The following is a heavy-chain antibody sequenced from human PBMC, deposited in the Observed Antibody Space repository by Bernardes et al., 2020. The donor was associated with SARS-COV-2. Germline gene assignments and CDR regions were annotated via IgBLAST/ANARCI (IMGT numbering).Heavy chain of an antibody. J-gene: IGHJ3*02. D-gene: IGHD1-26*01. V-gene: IGHV1-2*02. CDR1: GYTFTGYY. Sequence: SVKVSCKASGYTFTGYYMHWVRQAPGQGLEWMGWINPNSGVTNYAQNFQGRVTMTRDTSISTAYMELSRLRSDDTAVYYCARDLDRLYSGSRTDAFDIWGQGTMVTVSS. CDR3: ARDLDRLYSGSRTDAFDI. CDR2: INPNSGVT.